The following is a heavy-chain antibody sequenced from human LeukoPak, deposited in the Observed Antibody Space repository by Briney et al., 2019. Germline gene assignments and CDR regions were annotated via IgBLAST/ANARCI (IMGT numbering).Heavy chain of an antibody. J-gene: IGHJ4*02. V-gene: IGHV3-30*02. CDR3: ARESYDFWSGYSKYYFDY. Sequence: GGSLRLSCAASGFTFSSYGMHWVRQAPGKGLEWVAFIRYDGSNKYYADSVKGRFTISRDNSKNTLYLQMNSLRAEDTAVYYCARESYDFWSGYSKYYFDYWGQGTLVTVSS. CDR1: GFTFSSYG. CDR2: IRYDGSNK. D-gene: IGHD3-3*01.